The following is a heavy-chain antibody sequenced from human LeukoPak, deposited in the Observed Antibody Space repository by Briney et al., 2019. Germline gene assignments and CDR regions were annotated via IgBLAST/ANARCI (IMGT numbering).Heavy chain of an antibody. CDR3: AKVPGISSSLGIFDY. CDR2: ISGSGGST. D-gene: IGHD6-13*01. Sequence: PGGSLRLSCAASGFTFSSYAMSWVRQAPGKGLEWVSAISGSGGSTYYADSVKGRFTISRDNSKNTLYLQMNSLRAEDTAVYYCAKVPGISSSLGIFDYWGQGTLVTVSS. V-gene: IGHV3-23*01. CDR1: GFTFSSYA. J-gene: IGHJ4*02.